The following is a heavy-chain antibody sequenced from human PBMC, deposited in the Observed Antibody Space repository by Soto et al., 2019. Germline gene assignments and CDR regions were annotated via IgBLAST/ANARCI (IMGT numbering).Heavy chain of an antibody. V-gene: IGHV3-23*01. J-gene: IGHJ4*02. CDR2: ISGSGGTT. CDR1: GFAFSNYA. Sequence: GGSLRLSCAASGFAFSNYAMNWVRQAPGKGLEWVSTISGSGGTTNYADSVKDRFTISRDNSKNTLYLQMNSLRAEDTAVYYCAKEGDSSYFDYWGQGTLVTVSS. CDR3: AKEGDSSYFDY. D-gene: IGHD3-10*01.